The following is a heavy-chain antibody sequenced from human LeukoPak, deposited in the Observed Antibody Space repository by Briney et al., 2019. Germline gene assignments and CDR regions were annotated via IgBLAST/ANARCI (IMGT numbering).Heavy chain of an antibody. J-gene: IGHJ5*02. V-gene: IGHV1-46*01. Sequence: ASVKVFCEASGYTFTSYYMHWVRQAPGQGLAWMGIINPSGGSTSYAQKFQGRVTMTRDMSTSTVYMVLSSLRSEDTAVYYCARVLGSSPSSSSNWFDPRGQGTLVTVSS. CDR1: GYTFTSYY. CDR3: ARVLGSSPSSSSNWFDP. D-gene: IGHD6-6*01. CDR2: INPSGGST.